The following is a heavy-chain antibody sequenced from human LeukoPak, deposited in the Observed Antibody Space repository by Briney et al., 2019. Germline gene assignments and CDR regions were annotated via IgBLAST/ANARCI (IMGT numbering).Heavy chain of an antibody. CDR3: ARAPERWYSYGSYTYYYMDV. CDR2: TSYSGST. D-gene: IGHD5-18*01. J-gene: IGHJ6*03. Sequence: PSETLSLTCTVSGYSISSGYYWNWIRPPPGKGLEWIGSTSYSGSTNYNPSLESRVTISVDTSKNHISLKLSSVTAADTTVYYCARAPERWYSYGSYTYYYMDVWGKGTTVTVSS. CDR1: GYSISSGYY. V-gene: IGHV4-61*01.